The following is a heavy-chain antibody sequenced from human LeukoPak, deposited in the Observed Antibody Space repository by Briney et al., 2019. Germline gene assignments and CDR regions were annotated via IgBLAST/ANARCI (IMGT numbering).Heavy chain of an antibody. V-gene: IGHV5-51*01. Sequence: GESLKISCQGSGHSFTSYWIGWVRQMPGKGLEWMGIIYPGDSDTRYSPSFQGQVTISADKSISTAYLQWSSLKASDTAMYYCARREAARPSPFDYWGQGTLVTVSS. CDR2: IYPGDSDT. J-gene: IGHJ4*02. CDR1: GHSFTSYW. CDR3: ARREAARPSPFDY. D-gene: IGHD6-6*01.